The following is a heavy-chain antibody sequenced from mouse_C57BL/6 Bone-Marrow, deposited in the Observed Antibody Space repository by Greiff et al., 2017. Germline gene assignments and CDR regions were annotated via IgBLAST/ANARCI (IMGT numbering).Heavy chain of an antibody. CDR3: ARYITAVVATGYFDV. J-gene: IGHJ1*03. Sequence: EVKLMESGGGLVKPGGSLKLSCAASGFTFSSYAMSWVRQTPEKRLEWVATISDGGSYTYYPDNVKGRFTISRDNAKNNLYLQMSHLKSEDTAMYYCARYITAVVATGYFDVWGTGTTVTVSS. V-gene: IGHV5-4*03. D-gene: IGHD1-1*01. CDR1: GFTFSSYA. CDR2: ISDGGSYT.